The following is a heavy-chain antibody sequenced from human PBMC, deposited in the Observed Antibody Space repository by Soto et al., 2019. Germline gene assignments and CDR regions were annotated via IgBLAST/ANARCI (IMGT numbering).Heavy chain of an antibody. Sequence: QVQLVQSGAEVKKPGSSVKVSCKASGGTFSSYAISWVRQAPGQGLEWMGGIIPISDTTNYAQKFQGRVTITADESTSSAYMELGSLRSEDTAVYYCARSQGSSTSLAVYYYYYYGMDVWGQGTTVTVSS. CDR3: ARSQGSSTSLAVYYYYYYGMDV. J-gene: IGHJ6*02. CDR1: GGTFSSYA. CDR2: IIPISDTT. V-gene: IGHV1-69*01. D-gene: IGHD2-2*01.